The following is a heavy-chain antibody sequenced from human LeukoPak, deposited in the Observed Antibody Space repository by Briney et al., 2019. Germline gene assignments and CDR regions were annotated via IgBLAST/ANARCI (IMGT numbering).Heavy chain of an antibody. Sequence: PSETLSLTCAVSGGSISSRGYSWSWIRQSPGKGLEWIGYIFHSGSTYYNPSLKSRVTISVDTSKNQFSLKLSSVTAADTAVYYCARQSEAIAARSIVYYFDYWGQGTLVTVSS. D-gene: IGHD6-6*01. CDR3: ARQSEAIAARSIVYYFDY. V-gene: IGHV4-30-2*06. J-gene: IGHJ4*02. CDR1: GGSISSRGYS. CDR2: IFHSGST.